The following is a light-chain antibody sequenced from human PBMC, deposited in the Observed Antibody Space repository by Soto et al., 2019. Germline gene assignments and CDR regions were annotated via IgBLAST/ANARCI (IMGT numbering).Light chain of an antibody. Sequence: EIVLTQSPATLSLSPGERATLSCRDSQSVSSYLAWYQQKPGQAPRLLIYEASNRATGNPVRFSGSGSGTDFTLSISSLEPEDFAVYYCQQRSNWPRGTFGQGTKLEIK. V-gene: IGKV3-11*01. CDR3: QQRSNWPRGT. CDR1: QSVSSY. J-gene: IGKJ2*01. CDR2: EAS.